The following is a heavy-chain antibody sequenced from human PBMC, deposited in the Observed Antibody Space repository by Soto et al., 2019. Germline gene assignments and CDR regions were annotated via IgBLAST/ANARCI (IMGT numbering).Heavy chain of an antibody. CDR3: AKDIGPLAVTPGNY. V-gene: IGHV3-9*01. J-gene: IGHJ4*02. CDR2: ISWNSGSI. D-gene: IGHD4-17*01. CDR1: GFTFDDYA. Sequence: EVQLVESGGGLVQPGRSLRLSCAASGFTFDDYAMHWVRQAPGKGLEWVSGISWNSGSIGYADSVKGRFTISRDNAKNSLYLQMDSLRAEDTALYYCAKDIGPLAVTPGNYWGQGTLVTVSS.